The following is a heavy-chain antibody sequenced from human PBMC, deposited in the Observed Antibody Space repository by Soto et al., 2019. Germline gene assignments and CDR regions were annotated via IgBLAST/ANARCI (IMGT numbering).Heavy chain of an antibody. Sequence: QLQLQESGSGLVKPSQTLSLTCAVSGGSISSGGYSWSWIRQPPGKGLEWIGYIYHSGSTYYHPSLNSAVTISVDRSKNQFSLKLSSVTAADTAVYYCASGQVVAAQHWGQGTLVTVSS. CDR2: IYHSGST. CDR3: ASGQVVAAQH. J-gene: IGHJ4*02. CDR1: GGSISSGGYS. V-gene: IGHV4-30-2*01. D-gene: IGHD2-15*01.